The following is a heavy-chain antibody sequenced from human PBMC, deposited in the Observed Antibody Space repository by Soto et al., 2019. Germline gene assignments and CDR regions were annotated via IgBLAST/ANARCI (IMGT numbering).Heavy chain of an antibody. D-gene: IGHD1-1*01. CDR1: GFTFSSYG. CDR2: ISYDGNNK. CDR3: AKSVYNWNDGFFDY. V-gene: IGHV3-30*18. Sequence: GGSLRLSCASSGFTFSSYGMHWVRQAPGKGLEWVAVISYDGNNKYYADSVKGRFTISRDNSKNTLYLQMNSLRAEDTAVYYCAKSVYNWNDGFFDYWGQGTLVTVSS. J-gene: IGHJ4*02.